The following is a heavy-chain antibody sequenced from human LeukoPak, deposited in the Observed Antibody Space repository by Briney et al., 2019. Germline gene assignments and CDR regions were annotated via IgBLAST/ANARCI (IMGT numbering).Heavy chain of an antibody. CDR1: GFTFSSYG. Sequence: GGSLRLSCAASGFTFSSYGMHWVRQAPGKGLEWVAVISYDGSNKYYADSVKGRFTISRDNSKNALYLQMNSLRAEDTAVYYCAKDFGCSSTSCYPYFDYWGQGTLVTVSS. CDR3: AKDFGCSSTSCYPYFDY. D-gene: IGHD2-2*01. J-gene: IGHJ4*02. CDR2: ISYDGSNK. V-gene: IGHV3-30*18.